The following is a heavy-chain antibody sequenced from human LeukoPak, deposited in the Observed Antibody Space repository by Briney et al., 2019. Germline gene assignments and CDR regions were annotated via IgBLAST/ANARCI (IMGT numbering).Heavy chain of an antibody. J-gene: IGHJ6*03. CDR1: GGSISSSDYY. CDR3: ARVLPAVYYYYYYMDV. D-gene: IGHD2-2*01. V-gene: IGHV4-39*07. Sequence: SETLSLTCTVSGGSISSSDYYWGWIRQPPGKGLDWIGNIFYDGSTYYNPSLKSRVTISVDTSKNQFSLKLSSVTAADTAVSYCARVLPAVYYYYYYMDVWGKGTTVTVSS. CDR2: IFYDGST.